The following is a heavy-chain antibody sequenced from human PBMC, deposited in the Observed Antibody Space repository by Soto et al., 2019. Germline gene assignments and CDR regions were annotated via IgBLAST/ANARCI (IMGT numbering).Heavy chain of an antibody. CDR2: IIPMFGTT. Sequence: VQLVQSGAEVRKPGSSVKVSCKASGGTFSSYAINWVRQAPGQGLEWMGGIIPMFGTTKYAQRFQGRLTVSADESTSTAYMELSSLRSEDTAVYYCARGVVVVAASQLGWFDPWGQGTLVTVSS. CDR3: ARGVVVVAASQLGWFDP. V-gene: IGHV1-69*01. D-gene: IGHD2-15*01. J-gene: IGHJ5*02. CDR1: GGTFSSYA.